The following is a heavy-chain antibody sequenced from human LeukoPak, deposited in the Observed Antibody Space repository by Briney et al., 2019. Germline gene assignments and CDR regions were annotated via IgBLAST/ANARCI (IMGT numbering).Heavy chain of an antibody. Sequence: PGGSLRLSCAASGFTFSGYGIHWVRQAPGKGLEWVAFIRSDGSKEFYADSVKGRFTISRDNSKNTLYLQVNSLRVEDTAVYHCAKGYGYYFDYWGQGTLVIVSS. D-gene: IGHD5-18*01. J-gene: IGHJ4*02. V-gene: IGHV3-30*02. CDR3: AKGYGYYFDY. CDR2: IRSDGSKE. CDR1: GFTFSGYG.